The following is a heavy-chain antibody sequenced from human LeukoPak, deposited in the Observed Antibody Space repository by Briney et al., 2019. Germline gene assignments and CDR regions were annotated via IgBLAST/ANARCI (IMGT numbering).Heavy chain of an antibody. CDR3: ASHTVSNNAMDV. J-gene: IGHJ6*02. CDR2: LYSGGST. Sequence: GGSLILSCAASGFTVSSNYMNWVRQAPGQGLEWVSVLYSGGSTYYADSVKGRFTISRDNSKNTLYLQMNSLRAEDTAVYYCASHTVSNNAMDVWGQGTTVTVSS. V-gene: IGHV3-53*01. CDR1: GFTVSSNY. D-gene: IGHD4-17*01.